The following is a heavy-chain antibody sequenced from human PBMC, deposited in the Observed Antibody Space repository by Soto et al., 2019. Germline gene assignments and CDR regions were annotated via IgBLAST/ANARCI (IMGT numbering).Heavy chain of an antibody. D-gene: IGHD2-15*01. CDR1: GFAFSTYW. CDR3: ARNIRDY. J-gene: IGHJ4*02. V-gene: IGHV3-74*03. CDR2: INGDGSST. Sequence: EVQLVQSGGGLVQPGGSLRLSCVASGFAFSTYWMHWVRQTPGNGLVWVSRINGDGSSTAYADSVKGRYTVSRDNARNTLYLDMSSRRVEDTGVYYCARNIRDYWGQGTLVTVSS.